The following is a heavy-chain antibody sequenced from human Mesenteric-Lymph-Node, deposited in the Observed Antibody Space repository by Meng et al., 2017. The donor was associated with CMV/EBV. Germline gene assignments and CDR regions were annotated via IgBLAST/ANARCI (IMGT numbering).Heavy chain of an antibody. CDR1: RFTFSNSW. J-gene: IGHJ4*02. V-gene: IGHV3-15*01. Sequence: GESLKISCAASRFTFSNSWMSWVRQAPGKGLEWVGRIKRKVDGGATDFGASVKGRFTISRDDAKSTLYLEMSGLKIEDTAIYYCAAGTGMTDSDYWGQGTLVTVSS. CDR3: AAGTGMTDSDY. D-gene: IGHD1-1*01. CDR2: IKRKVDGGAT.